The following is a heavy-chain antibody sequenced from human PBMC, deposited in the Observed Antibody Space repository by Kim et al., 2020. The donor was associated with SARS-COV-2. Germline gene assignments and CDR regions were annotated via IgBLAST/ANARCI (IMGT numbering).Heavy chain of an antibody. Sequence: SQTLSLTCAVYGGSFSGYYWSWIRQPPGKGLEWIGEINHSGSTNYNPSLKSRVTISVDTSKNQFSLKLSSVTAADTAVYYCARGRDYYGSSGGFDYWGQGTLVTVSS. CDR1: GGSFSGYY. CDR3: ARGRDYYGSSGGFDY. V-gene: IGHV4-34*01. D-gene: IGHD3-22*01. CDR2: INHSGST. J-gene: IGHJ4*02.